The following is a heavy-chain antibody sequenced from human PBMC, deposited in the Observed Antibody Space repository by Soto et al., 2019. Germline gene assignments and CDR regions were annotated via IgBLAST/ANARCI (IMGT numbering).Heavy chain of an antibody. Sequence: EVQLVESGGGLVQTGGSLRLSCAASGFTFSTFSMNWVRQAPGKGLEWLSYIGGSGGSISYADSVKGRFTISRDNGKNTLYLQMSSLRDVDTAVYYCARDLAWAFDSWGQGALVTVSS. D-gene: IGHD1-26*01. CDR2: IGGSGGSI. J-gene: IGHJ4*02. V-gene: IGHV3-48*02. CDR3: ARDLAWAFDS. CDR1: GFTFSTFS.